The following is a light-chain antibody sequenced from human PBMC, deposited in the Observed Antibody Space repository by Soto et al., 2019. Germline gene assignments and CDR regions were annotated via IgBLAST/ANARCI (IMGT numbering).Light chain of an antibody. V-gene: IGLV2-8*01. CDR1: SSDVGAYNY. CDR2: EVS. J-gene: IGLJ3*02. Sequence: QSVLTQAPSASGSPGQSVTISCTGTSSDVGAYNYVSWYQQHPGKAPQLMIYEVSKRPSGVPDRFSGSKSGNTASLTVSGLQAEDEADYYCNSYAGSNNWVFGGGTKLTVL. CDR3: NSYAGSNNWV.